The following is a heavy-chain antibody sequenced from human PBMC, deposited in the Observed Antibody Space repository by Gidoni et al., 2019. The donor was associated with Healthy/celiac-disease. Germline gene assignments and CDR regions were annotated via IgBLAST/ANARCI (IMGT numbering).Heavy chain of an antibody. CDR1: GFTFGDYA. Sequence: EVQLVESGGGLVQPGRSLRLSCTASGFTFGDYAMSWVRQAPGKGLEWVGFIRRKAYGGTTEDAASVKGRFTISRDDSKSSAYLKMNSLKTEDTAVYYCTRDHGSGWYIDYFDYWGQGTLVTVSS. CDR2: IRRKAYGGTT. V-gene: IGHV3-49*04. D-gene: IGHD6-19*01. J-gene: IGHJ4*02. CDR3: TRDHGSGWYIDYFDY.